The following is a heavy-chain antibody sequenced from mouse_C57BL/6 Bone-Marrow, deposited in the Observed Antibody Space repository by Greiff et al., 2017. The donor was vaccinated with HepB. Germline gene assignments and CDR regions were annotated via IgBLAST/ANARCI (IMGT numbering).Heavy chain of an antibody. CDR2: ISYDGSN. V-gene: IGHV3-6*01. J-gene: IGHJ2*01. CDR1: GYSITSGYY. D-gene: IGHD1-1*01. CDR3: ARGGVYYGSRDFDY. Sequence: EVQLQESGPGLVKPSQSLSLTCSVTGYSITSGYYWNWIRQFPGNTLEWMGYISYDGSNNYNPSLKNRISITRDTSKNQFFLKLNSVTTEDTATYYCARGGVYYGSRDFDYWGQGTTLTVSS.